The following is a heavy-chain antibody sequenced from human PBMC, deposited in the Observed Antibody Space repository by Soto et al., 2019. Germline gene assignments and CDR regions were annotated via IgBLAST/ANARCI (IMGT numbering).Heavy chain of an antibody. CDR3: ARDVSGTTFTRYYYYGMD. J-gene: IGHJ6*01. CDR1: AYRSTSYA. V-gene: IGHV1-3*01. Sequence: XSVEVACEASAYRSTSYAINWVRQAPGQSLEWMGWINAGNGNTKYSQKFQGRVTITRDTSASTGYMGLSSLRSEDTAVYYCARDVSGTTFTRYYYYGMD. CDR2: INAGNGNT. D-gene: IGHD1-7*01.